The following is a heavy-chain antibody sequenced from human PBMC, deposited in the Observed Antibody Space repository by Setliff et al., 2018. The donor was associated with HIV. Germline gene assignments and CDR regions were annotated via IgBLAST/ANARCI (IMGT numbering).Heavy chain of an antibody. V-gene: IGHV4-38-2*01. CDR1: GFSISSGFF. CDR3: ARVETTVTSRLDY. CDR2: IYQSGTT. D-gene: IGHD4-17*01. Sequence: SETLSLTCAVSGFSISSGFFWGWVRQPPGKGLEWIGSIYQSGTTYYNPALKSRVTTSVDTSKNQFSLRLTSVTAADTAVYFCARVETTVTSRLDYWGQGTLVTVSS. J-gene: IGHJ4*02.